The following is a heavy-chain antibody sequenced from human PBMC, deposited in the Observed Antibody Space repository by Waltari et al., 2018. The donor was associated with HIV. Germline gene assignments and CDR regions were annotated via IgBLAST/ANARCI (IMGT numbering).Heavy chain of an antibody. V-gene: IGHV4-38-2*01. CDR3: GSGSRRGHSHGIDY. Sequence: QVQLHESGPGMVKPSETLSLTCAVSGYYISRDYYWGWIRQPPGKGLEWIGSASRSGRTYYSPSLKSRVTISLDTSKNQFSLKLNSVAAADTAVYYCGSGSRRGHSHGIDYWGQGTLVTVSS. J-gene: IGHJ4*02. D-gene: IGHD5-18*01. CDR1: GYYISRDYY. CDR2: ASRSGRT.